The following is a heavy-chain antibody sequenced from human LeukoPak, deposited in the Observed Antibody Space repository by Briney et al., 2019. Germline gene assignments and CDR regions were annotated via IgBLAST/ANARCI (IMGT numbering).Heavy chain of an antibody. J-gene: IGHJ5*02. V-gene: IGHV4-31*03. CDR1: GGSISSGGHY. D-gene: IGHD5-18*01. CDR2: IYYSGST. CDR3: ARGQIQLWLQEYNWFDP. Sequence: SPSETLSLTCTVSGGSISSGGHYWSWIRQHPGKGLEWIGYIYYSGSTYYNPSLKSRVTISVDTSKNQFSLKLSSVTAADTAVYYCARGQIQLWLQEYNWFDPWGQGTLVTVSS.